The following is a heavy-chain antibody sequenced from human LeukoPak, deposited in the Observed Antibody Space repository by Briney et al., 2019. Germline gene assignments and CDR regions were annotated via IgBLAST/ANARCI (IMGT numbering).Heavy chain of an antibody. Sequence: GESLKISCKGSGYSFTNYWIGWVRQMPGKGLEWMGINYPGDSDTRYYPSFQGQVTISADKSISTAYLQWSSLKASDTAIYYCARPARGYYGSGGYVDYWGQGTLVTVSS. CDR2: NYPGDSDT. CDR1: GYSFTNYW. V-gene: IGHV5-51*01. J-gene: IGHJ4*02. D-gene: IGHD3-10*01. CDR3: ARPARGYYGSGGYVDY.